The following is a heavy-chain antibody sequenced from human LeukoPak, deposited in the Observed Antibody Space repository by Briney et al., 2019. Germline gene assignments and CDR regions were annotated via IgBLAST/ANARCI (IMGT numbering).Heavy chain of an antibody. CDR2: MNPNSGNT. V-gene: IGHV1-8*03. Sequence: ASVKVSCKASGYTFTSYDINWVRQATGQGLEWMGWMNPNSGNTGYAQKFQGRVTITRNTSISTAYMELSSLRSEDTAVYYCARVRQNYYDSSGYYGFDPWGQGTLVTVSS. J-gene: IGHJ5*02. CDR3: ARVRQNYYDSSGYYGFDP. CDR1: GYTFTSYD. D-gene: IGHD3-22*01.